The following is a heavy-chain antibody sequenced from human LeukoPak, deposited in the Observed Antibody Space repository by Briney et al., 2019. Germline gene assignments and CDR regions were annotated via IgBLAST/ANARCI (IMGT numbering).Heavy chain of an antibody. D-gene: IGHD3-10*01. Sequence: GRSLRLSCAASGFTFNSYAMSWVRQAPGKGLEWVSAIRGSDGSRYYADSVKGRFTISRDNSKNTLYLQMNSLRAEDTAVYYCAKTRGVWGWFGEFTIEGVYYFDYWGQGTLVTVSS. J-gene: IGHJ4*02. CDR1: GFTFNSYA. CDR2: IRGSDGSR. CDR3: AKTRGVWGWFGEFTIEGVYYFDY. V-gene: IGHV3-23*01.